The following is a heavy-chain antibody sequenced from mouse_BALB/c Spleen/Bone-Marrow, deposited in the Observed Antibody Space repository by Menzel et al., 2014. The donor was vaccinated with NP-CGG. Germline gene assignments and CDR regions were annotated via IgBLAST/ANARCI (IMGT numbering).Heavy chain of an antibody. D-gene: IGHD2-1*01. V-gene: IGHV7-3*02. CDR3: AREAGYAYGNFAMDY. J-gene: IGHJ4*01. CDR2: IRNRANGYTT. Sequence: EVMLVESGGGLVQPGGSLRLSCEASGFTSIDYYMTWVRQPPGKALEWLGFIRNRANGYTTEYSASVKGRFTISRDISQSIFYLQMNTLRAEDSATYYCAREAGYAYGNFAMDYWGQGTSVTFSS. CDR1: GFTSIDYY.